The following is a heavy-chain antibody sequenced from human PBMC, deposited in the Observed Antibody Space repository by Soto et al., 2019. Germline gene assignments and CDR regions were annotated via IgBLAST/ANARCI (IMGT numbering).Heavy chain of an antibody. CDR2: IIPIFGTA. V-gene: IGHV1-69*13. CDR1: GGTFSSYA. Sequence: VASVNVSCKASGGTFSSYAISWVRQAPGQGLEWMGGIIPIFGTANYAQKFQGRVTITADESTSTAYMELSSLRSEDTAVYYCASGTSEVYGMDVWGQGTTVTVSS. CDR3: ASGTSEVYGMDV. D-gene: IGHD1-1*01. J-gene: IGHJ6*02.